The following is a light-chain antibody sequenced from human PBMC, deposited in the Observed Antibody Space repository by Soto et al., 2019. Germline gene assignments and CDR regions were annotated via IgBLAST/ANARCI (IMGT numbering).Light chain of an antibody. V-gene: IGKV3-11*01. J-gene: IGKJ1*01. Sequence: EILLTQSPSTLSLSPGERSTLSCRASQSVGSSLAWYQQKLGQAPRLLIYAASDRATGIPGRFSGSGSGTELTIIISSLEPEDFEFYYCKKGNTWKWKFGQGKKVDIK. CDR3: KKGNTWKWK. CDR2: AAS. CDR1: QSVGSS.